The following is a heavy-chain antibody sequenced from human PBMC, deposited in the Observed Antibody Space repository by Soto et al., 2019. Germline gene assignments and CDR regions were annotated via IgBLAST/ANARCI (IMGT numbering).Heavy chain of an antibody. Sequence: GASVKVSCKASGYTFTSYYMHWVRQAPGQGLEWMGIINPSGGSTSYAQKFQGRVTMTRDTSTSTAYMELRSLRSDDTAVYYCARDPPPPDYWGQGTLVTVSS. CDR2: INPSGGST. CDR3: ARDPPPPDY. V-gene: IGHV1-46*01. J-gene: IGHJ4*02. CDR1: GYTFTSYY.